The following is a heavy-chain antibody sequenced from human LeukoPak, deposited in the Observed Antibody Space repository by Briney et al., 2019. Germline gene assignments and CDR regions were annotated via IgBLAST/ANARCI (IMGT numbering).Heavy chain of an antibody. D-gene: IGHD2-21*01. J-gene: IGHJ3*02. V-gene: IGHV4-59*08. CDR2: IYSSGTT. Sequence: PSETLSLTCSVSGVSISSDYWSWIRQPPGKGLEWIGYIYSSGTTNYNPSLNSRVTISVDTSNNQFSLRLSSVTAADTAVYYCARLTPPTGVWAFDIWGQGIMVTVSS. CDR1: GVSISSDY. CDR3: ARLTPPTGVWAFDI.